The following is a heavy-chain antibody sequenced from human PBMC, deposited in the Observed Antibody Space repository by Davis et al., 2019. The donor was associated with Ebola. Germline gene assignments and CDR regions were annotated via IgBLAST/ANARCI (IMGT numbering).Heavy chain of an antibody. CDR1: GFSLSTSGVG. CDR3: AHRSSGSCNLDY. CDR2: IYWKEDK. V-gene: IGHV2-5*01. Sequence: SGPTLVKPTETLTLTCTFSGFSLSTSGVGVGWIRQPPGKALEWLALIYWKEDKRYSPSLKSRLSITKDTSKNQVVLTMTNMDPVDTATYYCAHRSSGSCNLDYWGQGTLVTVSS. D-gene: IGHD1-26*01. J-gene: IGHJ4*02.